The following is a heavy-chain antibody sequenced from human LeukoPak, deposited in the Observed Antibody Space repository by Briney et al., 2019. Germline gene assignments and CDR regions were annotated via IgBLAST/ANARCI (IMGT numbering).Heavy chain of an antibody. CDR3: ARASVTYYYYYYMDV. D-gene: IGHD4-11*01. CDR2: ISHSGTT. V-gene: IGHV4-34*01. Sequence: PSETLSLTCAVYGGSFSNSYWTWIRQPPGKGLEWIGEISHSGTTNYNSSLKSRVTISVDTSKNQFSLKLSSVTAADTAVYYCARASVTYYYYYYMDVWGKGTTVTVSS. CDR1: GGSFSNSY. J-gene: IGHJ6*03.